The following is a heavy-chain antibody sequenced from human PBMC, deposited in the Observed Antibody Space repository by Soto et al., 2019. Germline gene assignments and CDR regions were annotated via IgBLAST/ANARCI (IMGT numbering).Heavy chain of an antibody. D-gene: IGHD6-13*01. J-gene: IGHJ5*02. CDR2: IYYSGST. Sequence: SETLSLTCTVSGGSVSSGSYYWSWIRQPPGKGLEWIGYIYYSGSTNYNPSLKTRVTISVDTSKNQFSLKLSSVTAAETAVYYCARDRKGGAAAGPEVGPNPLYNWFDPWGQGTLVTVSS. CDR1: GGSVSSGSYY. CDR3: ARDRKGGAAAGPEVGPNPLYNWFDP. V-gene: IGHV4-61*01.